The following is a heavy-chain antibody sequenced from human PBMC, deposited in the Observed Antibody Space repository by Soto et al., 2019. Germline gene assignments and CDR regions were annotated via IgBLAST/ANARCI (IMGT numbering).Heavy chain of an antibody. CDR2: INHSGST. CDR1: GGSFSSYY. Sequence: SESLYLTCAVYGGSFSSYYWSWIRQPPGKGLEWIGEINHSGSTNYNPSLKSRVTISVDTSKNQFSLKLSSVTAADTAVYYCARVGYYGSGSNWFDPWGQGTLVTAPQ. J-gene: IGHJ5*02. D-gene: IGHD3-10*01. V-gene: IGHV4-34*01. CDR3: ARVGYYGSGSNWFDP.